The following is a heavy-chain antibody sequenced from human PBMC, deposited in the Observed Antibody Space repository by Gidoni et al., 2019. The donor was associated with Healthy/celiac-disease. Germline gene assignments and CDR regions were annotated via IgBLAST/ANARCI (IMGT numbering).Heavy chain of an antibody. V-gene: IGHV3-21*01. J-gene: IGHJ4*02. CDR3: ARDFTPYCGGDCSAMVY. CDR1: GFTFSSYS. D-gene: IGHD2-21*02. Sequence: EVQLVESGGGLVKPAGSLRLSCAASGFTFSSYSMNWVRQAPGKGLEWVSSISSSSSYIYYADSVKGRFTISRDNAKNSLYLQMNSLRAEDTAVYYCARDFTPYCGGDCSAMVYWGQGTLVTVSS. CDR2: ISSSSSYI.